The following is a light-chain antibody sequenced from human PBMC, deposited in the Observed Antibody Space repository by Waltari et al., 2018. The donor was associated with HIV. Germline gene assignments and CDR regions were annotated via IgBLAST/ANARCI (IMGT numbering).Light chain of an antibody. Sequence: QSVLTQSPSASGTPGQRVTISCSGSSSNLAANTVSWYQQFSGTAPKLLIHSNNQRPPGVTDRFSGTKSGTAASLAISGLQSEDEADYYCAAWDDGVNGWVFGGGTKLTVL. J-gene: IGLJ3*02. CDR2: SNN. CDR3: AAWDDGVNGWV. V-gene: IGLV1-44*01. CDR1: SSNLAANT.